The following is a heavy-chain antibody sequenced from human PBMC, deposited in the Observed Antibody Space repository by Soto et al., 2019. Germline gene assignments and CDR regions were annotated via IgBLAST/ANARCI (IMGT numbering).Heavy chain of an antibody. V-gene: IGHV1-18*01. CDR3: ARDRGVAPPVAGNTHYYYYMDV. J-gene: IGHJ6*03. Sequence: QDQLVQSGAEVKKPGASVTVSCKASGYSFTNYVVTWVRQAPGQGLEWMGWFCAFNGNTHYAQNLQGRVTMTTDASTSTAYMELRSLRSDDTAVYYCARDRGVAPPVAGNTHYYYYMDVWGNGTTVTVSS. CDR1: GYSFTNYV. CDR2: FCAFNGNT. D-gene: IGHD6-19*01.